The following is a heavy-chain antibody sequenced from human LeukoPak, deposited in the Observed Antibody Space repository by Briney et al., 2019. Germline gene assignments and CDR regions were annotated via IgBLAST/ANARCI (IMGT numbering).Heavy chain of an antibody. J-gene: IGHJ4*02. V-gene: IGHV4-34*01. CDR3: ARDIAAAGTYGY. Sequence: SETLSLTCAVYGGSFSGYYWSWIRQPPGKGLEWIGEIYHSGSTNYNPSLKSRVTISVDTSKNQFSLKLSSVTAADTAVYYCARDIAAAGTYGYWGQGTLVTVSS. CDR1: GGSFSGYY. CDR2: IYHSGST. D-gene: IGHD6-13*01.